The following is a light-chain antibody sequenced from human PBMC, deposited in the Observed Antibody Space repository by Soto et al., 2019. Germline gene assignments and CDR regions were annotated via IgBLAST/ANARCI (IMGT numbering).Light chain of an antibody. Sequence: DIQMTQSPSTLSASVGDRVIITCRASQSISTWLAWYQQKPGKAPNLLIYDASTLQSGVPLRFSGSGSGTEFTLPISSLQPDDFATYYGQQYNSYWYTFGQGTRLEIK. CDR3: QQYNSYWYT. CDR2: DAS. J-gene: IGKJ2*01. CDR1: QSISTW. V-gene: IGKV1-5*01.